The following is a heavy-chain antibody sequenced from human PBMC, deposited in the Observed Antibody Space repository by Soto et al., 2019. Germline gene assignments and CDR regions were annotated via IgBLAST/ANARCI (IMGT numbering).Heavy chain of an antibody. J-gene: IGHJ5*02. D-gene: IGHD2-15*01. V-gene: IGHV1-18*01. CDR2: ISADNGNT. Sequence: ASVKVSCNASGYTFTSYGISWVRQAPGQGLEWMGWISADNGNTNYAQKLQGRVTMTTDTSTSTAYMKLRSLGSDDTAVYYWAKCGGGSCYWFDPWGQGTLVTVSS. CDR3: AKCGGGSCYWFDP. CDR1: GYTFTSYG.